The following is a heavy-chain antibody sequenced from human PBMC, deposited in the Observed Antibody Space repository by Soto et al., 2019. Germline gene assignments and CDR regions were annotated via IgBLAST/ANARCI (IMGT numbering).Heavy chain of an antibody. V-gene: IGHV3-33*01. D-gene: IGHD3-3*01. CDR2: IWYDGSNK. Sequence: PGGSLRLSCAASGFTFSSYGMHWVRQAPGKGLEWVAVIWYDGSNKYYADSVKGRFTISRDNSKNTLYLQMNSLRAEDTAVYYCARSSPYYDFWSGYRHYYYGMDVWGQGTTVTVS. J-gene: IGHJ6*02. CDR3: ARSSPYYDFWSGYRHYYYGMDV. CDR1: GFTFSSYG.